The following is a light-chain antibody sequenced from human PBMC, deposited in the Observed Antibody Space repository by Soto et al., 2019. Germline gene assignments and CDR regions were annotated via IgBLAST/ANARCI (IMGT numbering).Light chain of an antibody. Sequence: EIVRTQSPATLSVSPGTRATLSCRTSQSVRSNLAWYQQKPGQAPSLLIYGASTRAIGIPARFSGSGSGTDFTLTIRRLEPDVFAVDDCQRYGSSGTFGQGTKVDIK. J-gene: IGKJ1*01. CDR1: QSVRSN. CDR3: QRYGSSGT. V-gene: IGKV3-20*01. CDR2: GAS.